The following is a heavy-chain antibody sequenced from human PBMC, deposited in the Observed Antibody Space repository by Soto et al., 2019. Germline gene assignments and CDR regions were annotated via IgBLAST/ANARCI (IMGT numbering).Heavy chain of an antibody. CDR3: AREQDWSFDP. D-gene: IGHD3-9*01. J-gene: IGHJ5*02. CDR1: GYTFTSYD. CDR2: MNPNSGNT. Sequence: QVQLVQSGAEVKKPGASVKVSCKASGYTFTSYDINWVRQATGQRLEWMGWMNPNSGNTGYAQKFQGRVTMTRKTSISTVYMEMSSRIAEDTAVYYCAREQDWSFDPWGQGTLVTVSS. V-gene: IGHV1-8*01.